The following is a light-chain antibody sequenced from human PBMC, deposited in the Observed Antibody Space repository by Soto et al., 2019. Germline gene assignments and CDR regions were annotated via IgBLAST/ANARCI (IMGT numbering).Light chain of an antibody. CDR1: QSISSW. J-gene: IGKJ4*01. CDR2: KAS. V-gene: IGKV1-5*03. CDR3: HQYNSFSLT. Sequence: DIQMTQSPSTLSASVGDRVTITCRASQSISSWLAWYQQKPGKPPKLLIYKASSLESGVPSRFSGSGSGTEFTLTISSLQPDDFATYYCHQYNSFSLTFGGGTKVEIK.